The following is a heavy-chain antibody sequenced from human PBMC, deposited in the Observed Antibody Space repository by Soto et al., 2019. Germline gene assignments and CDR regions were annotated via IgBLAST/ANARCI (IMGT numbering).Heavy chain of an antibody. J-gene: IGHJ3*02. D-gene: IGHD2-15*01. Sequence: QVQLVQSGAEVKKPGASFKVSCKASGYTFTSYYMHWVRQAPGQGLEWMGLSNPSGGTTGNAQQGQGRVTMTRDTSTSTVYMELSRLRSDDAAGYSCGRCRTGGSCYSGSSDIWGQGTMVTVSS. CDR3: GRCRTGGSCYSGSSDI. V-gene: IGHV1-46*03. CDR2: SNPSGGTT. CDR1: GYTFTSYY.